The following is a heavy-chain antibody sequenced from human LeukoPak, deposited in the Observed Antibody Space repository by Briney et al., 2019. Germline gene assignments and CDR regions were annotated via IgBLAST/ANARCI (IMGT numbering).Heavy chain of an antibody. J-gene: IGHJ5*02. CDR3: ARGPERGDCYLT. V-gene: IGHV1-69*04. D-gene: IGHD2-21*02. Sequence: SVKVSCKASGVTFSSYAISWVRQAPGQGLEWMGRIIPILGIANYAQKFQGRVTITADKSTSTAYMELSSLRSEDTAVYYCARGPERGDCYLTWGQGTLVTVSS. CDR1: GVTFSSYA. CDR2: IIPILGIA.